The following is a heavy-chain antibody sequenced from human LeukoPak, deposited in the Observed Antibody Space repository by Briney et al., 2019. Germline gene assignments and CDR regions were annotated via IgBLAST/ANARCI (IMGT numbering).Heavy chain of an antibody. CDR1: DYTFTSYG. V-gene: IGHV1-18*01. D-gene: IGHD3-10*01. J-gene: IGHJ4*02. Sequence: ASVKVSCKASDYTFTSYGISWVRQAPGQGLEWMGWISGYNGNTHYAQNLQGRVTMTTDTSASTAYMELRSLRSDDTAVYYCARSYYYGSGSRPLDFWGQGTLVTVSS. CDR3: ARSYYYGSGSRPLDF. CDR2: ISGYNGNT.